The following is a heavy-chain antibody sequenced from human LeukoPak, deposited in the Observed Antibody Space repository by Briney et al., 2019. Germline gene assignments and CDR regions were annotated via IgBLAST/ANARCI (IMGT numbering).Heavy chain of an antibody. Sequence: SETLSLTRAVYGGSFSGYYWSWIRQPPGKGLEWIGEINHSGSTNYNPSLKSRVTISVDTSKNQFSLKLSSVTAADTAVYYCASMGGSSSSFDYWGQGTLVTVSS. CDR1: GGSFSGYY. CDR2: INHSGST. J-gene: IGHJ4*02. D-gene: IGHD6-13*01. V-gene: IGHV4-34*01. CDR3: ASMGGSSSSFDY.